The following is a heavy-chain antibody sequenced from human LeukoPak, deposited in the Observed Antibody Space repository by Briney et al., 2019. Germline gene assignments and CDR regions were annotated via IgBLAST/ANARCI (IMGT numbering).Heavy chain of an antibody. D-gene: IGHD6-19*01. V-gene: IGHV4-59*01. CDR3: ARDSREVAGTYTDY. CDR2: IYYSGST. J-gene: IGHJ4*02. Sequence: SETLSLTCTVSGGSISSYYWSWIRQPPGKGLEWIGYIYYSGSTNYNPSLKSRVTISVDTSKNQFSLKLSSVTAADTAVYYCARDSREVAGTYTDYWGQGTLVTVSS. CDR1: GGSISSYY.